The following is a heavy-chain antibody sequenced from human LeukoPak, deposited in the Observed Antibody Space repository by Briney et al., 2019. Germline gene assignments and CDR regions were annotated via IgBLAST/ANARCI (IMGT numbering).Heavy chain of an antibody. J-gene: IGHJ3*02. Sequence: PSDTLSLTCTVSGGSFSSVSYYWSWVRQPAGKGLEWIGYIYYSGSTNYNPSLKSRVTISVETSKNQFSLKLSSVTAADTAVYYCARDNGGGFDIWGQGTMVTVSS. CDR3: ARDNGGGFDI. V-gene: IGHV4-61*10. D-gene: IGHD1-14*01. CDR2: IYYSGST. CDR1: GGSFSSVSYY.